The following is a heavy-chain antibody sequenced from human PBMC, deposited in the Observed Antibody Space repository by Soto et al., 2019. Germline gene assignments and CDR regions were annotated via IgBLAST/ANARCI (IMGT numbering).Heavy chain of an antibody. D-gene: IGHD3-3*01. J-gene: IGHJ2*01. V-gene: IGHV4-4*02. CDR3: ARSAYYDSRYFDL. CDR1: GGSISSSNW. CDR2: IYHSGST. Sequence: QVQLQESGPGLVKPSGTLSLTCAVSGGSISSSNWWSWVRQPPGKGLEWIGEIYHSGSTNYNPSLKSRVSISVDKSQNQFSLKQSSVTAADTAVFYCARSAYYDSRYFDLWGRGTLVTVSS.